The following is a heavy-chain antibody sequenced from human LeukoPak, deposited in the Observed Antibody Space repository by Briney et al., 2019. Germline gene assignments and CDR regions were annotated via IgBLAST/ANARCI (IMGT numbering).Heavy chain of an antibody. CDR3: TRVVPAAVGSFDY. V-gene: IGHV3-73*01. CDR2: IRSKANSYAK. J-gene: IGHJ4*02. Sequence: GGSLKLSCAASGFTFSGSAMHWVRQASGKGLEWVGRIRSKANSYAKAYAASVKGRFTISRDDSKNTAYLQMNSLKTEDTAVYYCTRVVPAAVGSFDYWGQGTLVTVSS. D-gene: IGHD2-2*01. CDR1: GFTFSGSA.